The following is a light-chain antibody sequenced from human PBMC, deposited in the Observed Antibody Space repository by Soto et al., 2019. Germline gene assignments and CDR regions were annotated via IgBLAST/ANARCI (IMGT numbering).Light chain of an antibody. CDR3: QQYNSYPWT. Sequence: EIMMTQSPATLSVSQGERATLSCRASQSVSSNLAWYQQIPGQAPRLLIYGASSRATGIPDRFSGGGSGTDFTLTITSLQPDDFATYYCQQYNSYPWTFGQGTKVDIK. CDR2: GAS. J-gene: IGKJ1*01. CDR1: QSVSSN. V-gene: IGKV3D-15*01.